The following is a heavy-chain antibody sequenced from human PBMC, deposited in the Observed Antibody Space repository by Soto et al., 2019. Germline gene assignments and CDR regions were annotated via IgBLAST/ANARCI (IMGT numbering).Heavy chain of an antibody. J-gene: IGHJ6*02. D-gene: IGHD1-26*01. V-gene: IGHV3-48*02. CDR1: GFTLRTYS. CDR2: ISSSGSTI. Sequence: EVQLVESGGGLVQPGGSLRVSCAASGFTLRTYSLNWVRKAPGRGLEWISYISSSGSTIYYADSVKGRFTVSRDNAKNSLSLQMNSLRDEDTAVYYCARVPSSGSYRSYSYFGMDVWGPGTTVTVSS. CDR3: ARVPSSGSYRSYSYFGMDV.